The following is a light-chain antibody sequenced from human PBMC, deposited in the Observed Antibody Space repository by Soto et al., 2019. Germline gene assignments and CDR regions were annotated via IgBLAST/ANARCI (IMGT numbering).Light chain of an antibody. CDR3: AAWDDSLNGVV. CDR1: SSNIGSNT. Sequence: QLVLTQPPSASGTPGQRVTISCSGSSSNIGSNTVNWYQQLPGTAPKLLIYSNNQRPSAVPDRFSGSKSGTSASLAISGLQSEDEADYYCAAWDDSLNGVVFGGGTKVTVL. V-gene: IGLV1-44*01. J-gene: IGLJ2*01. CDR2: SNN.